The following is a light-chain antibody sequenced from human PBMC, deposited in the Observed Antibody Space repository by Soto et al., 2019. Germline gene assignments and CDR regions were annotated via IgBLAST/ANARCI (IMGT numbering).Light chain of an antibody. V-gene: IGKV3-15*01. CDR1: QSVSSN. CDR3: QQYNNSPRPLFT. CDR2: GAS. Sequence: EIVMTQSPATLSVSPGERATLSCRASQSVSSNLAWYQQKPGQAPRLLIYGASTRATGIPARFSGSGSGTAFTLTFSSLQSEDFAVSYCQQYNNSPRPLFTFGQGTKLEIK. J-gene: IGKJ2*01.